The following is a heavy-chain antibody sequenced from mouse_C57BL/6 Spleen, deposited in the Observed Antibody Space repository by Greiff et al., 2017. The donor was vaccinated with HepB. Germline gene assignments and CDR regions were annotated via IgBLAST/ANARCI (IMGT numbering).Heavy chain of an antibody. J-gene: IGHJ2*01. D-gene: IGHD3-2*02. CDR3: TTGQHRLGTYYCDY. CDR1: GFNIKDYY. Sequence: EVQLQQSGAELVRPGASVKLSCTASGFNIKDYYMHWVKQRPEQGLEWIGRLDPEDGDTEYAPKFQGKATMTADTSSNTAYLQLSSLTSEDTAVYYWTTGQHRLGTYYCDYWGQGTTLTVAS. CDR2: LDPEDGDT. V-gene: IGHV14-1*01.